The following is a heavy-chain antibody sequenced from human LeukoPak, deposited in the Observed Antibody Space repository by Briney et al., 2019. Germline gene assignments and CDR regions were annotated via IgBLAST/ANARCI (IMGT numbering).Heavy chain of an antibody. CDR2: ISDSGANT. CDR1: GFTFSTYA. J-gene: IGHJ2*01. Sequence: GGSLRLSCAASGFTFSTYAMSWVRQAPGKGLEWVSTISDSGANTYYADSVRGRFTISRDNSKNTLYLQKNSLRADDTAIYYCAKSMTLQWRGFFDLWGRGTHVTVSS. CDR3: AKSMTLQWRGFFDL. V-gene: IGHV3-23*01. D-gene: IGHD6-19*01.